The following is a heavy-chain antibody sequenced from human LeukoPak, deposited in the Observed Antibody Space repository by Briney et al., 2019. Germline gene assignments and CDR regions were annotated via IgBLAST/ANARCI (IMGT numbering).Heavy chain of an antibody. Sequence: PGGSLRLSCAASGFTFSSSDMSWVRQAPGKGLEWVSSISTSSSYIYYTDSVKGRFTISRDNAKNSLYLQMNSLRAEDTAVYYCARGSSNIAARNNWFDPWGRGTVVTVSS. D-gene: IGHD6-6*01. V-gene: IGHV3-21*01. J-gene: IGHJ5*02. CDR1: GFTFSSSD. CDR2: ISTSSSYI. CDR3: ARGSSNIAARNNWFDP.